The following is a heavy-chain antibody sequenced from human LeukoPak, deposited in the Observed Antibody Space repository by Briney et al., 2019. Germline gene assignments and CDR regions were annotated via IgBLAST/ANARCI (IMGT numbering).Heavy chain of an antibody. J-gene: IGHJ6*02. CDR3: AKVSMVRGSLYYYYGMDV. CDR1: GFTFDDYA. Sequence: SLRLSCAASGFTFDDYAMHWVRQAPGKGLEWVSAISWNSGSIGYADSVKGRFTISRDNAKNSLYLQMNSLRAEDTALYYCAKVSMVRGSLYYYYGMDVWGQGTTVTVSS. D-gene: IGHD3-10*01. V-gene: IGHV3-9*01. CDR2: ISWNSGSI.